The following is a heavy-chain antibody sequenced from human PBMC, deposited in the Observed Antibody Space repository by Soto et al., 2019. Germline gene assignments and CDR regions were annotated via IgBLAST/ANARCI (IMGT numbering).Heavy chain of an antibody. CDR1: GFTFSSYW. CDR2: IKQDGSEK. CDR3: ARDRRLVESTMVRGVYYYYYMDV. D-gene: IGHD3-10*01. Sequence: GGSLRLSCAASGFTFSSYWMSWVRQAPGKGLEWVANIKQDGSEKYYVDSVKGRFTISRDNAKNSLYLQMNSLRAEDTAVYYCARDRRLVESTMVRGVYYYYYMDVWGKGTTVTVSS. V-gene: IGHV3-7*01. J-gene: IGHJ6*03.